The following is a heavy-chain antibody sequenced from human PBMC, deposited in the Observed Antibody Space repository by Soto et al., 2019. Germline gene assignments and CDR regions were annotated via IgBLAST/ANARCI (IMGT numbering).Heavy chain of an antibody. V-gene: IGHV1-2*04. CDR3: ARDRKDIVVVPTAMPSGFDNWFDP. J-gene: IGHJ5*02. Sequence: ASVKVSWKASGYTFTSYGISWVRQAPGQGLEWMGWISANNGGTNYAQKFQGWVTMTRDTSISTAYMELSRLRSDDTAVYYCARDRKDIVVVPTAMPSGFDNWFDPWGQGTLVTVSS. D-gene: IGHD2-2*01. CDR2: ISANNGGT. CDR1: GYTFTSYG.